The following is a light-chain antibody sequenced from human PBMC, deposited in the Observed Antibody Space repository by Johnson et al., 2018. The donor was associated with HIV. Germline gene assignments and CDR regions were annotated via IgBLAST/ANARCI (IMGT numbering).Light chain of an antibody. Sequence: QSVLTQPPSVSAAPGQKVTISCSGSSSNIGNNYVSWYQQLPGTAPKLLIYDNNKRPSGIPDRSSGSTSGTSATLGITGLQTGDEADYYCGTWDSSLSAVFGTGTKVTVL. J-gene: IGLJ1*01. V-gene: IGLV1-51*01. CDR3: GTWDSSLSAV. CDR2: DNN. CDR1: SSNIGNNY.